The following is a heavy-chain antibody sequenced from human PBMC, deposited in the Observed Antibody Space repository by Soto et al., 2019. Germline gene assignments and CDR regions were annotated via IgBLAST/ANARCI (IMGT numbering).Heavy chain of an antibody. D-gene: IGHD6-6*01. CDR1: GFSLSTSGMC. V-gene: IGHV2-70*01. CDR2: IDWDDDK. CDR3: ARISSSAARDHYYGMDV. J-gene: IGHJ6*02. Sequence: SGPTLVTATQPLTLTCPFSGFSLSTSGMCVSWIRQPPGKALEWLALIDWDDDKYYSTSLKTRLTISKDTSKNQVVLTMTNMDPVDTATYYCARISSSAARDHYYGMDVWGQGTTVTVSS.